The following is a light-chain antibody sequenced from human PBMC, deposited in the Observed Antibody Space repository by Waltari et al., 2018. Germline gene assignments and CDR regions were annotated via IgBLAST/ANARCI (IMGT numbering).Light chain of an antibody. V-gene: IGKV1-33*01. J-gene: IGKJ3*01. CDR3: QQYDNLPRT. CDR2: DAS. CDR1: QDISNY. Sequence: DIQMTQSPSSLSASVGDRVTINCQASQDISNYLDLYQQKPGKAPKLLIYDASNLETGVPSRFSGSGSGTDFTLTISSLQPEDIATYYCQQYDNLPRTFGPGTKVDIK.